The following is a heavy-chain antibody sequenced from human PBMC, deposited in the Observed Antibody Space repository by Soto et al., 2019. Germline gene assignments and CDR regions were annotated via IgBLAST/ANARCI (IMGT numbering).Heavy chain of an antibody. CDR3: ATDPYSSGWPSHFDY. D-gene: IGHD6-19*01. Sequence: QLQLQESGPGLVKPSETLSLTCTVSGGSISSSSYYWGWIRQPPGKGLEWIGSIYYSGSTYYNPSLKSRVTISVDTSKNQFSLKLSSVTAADTAVYYCATDPYSSGWPSHFDYWGQGTLVTVSS. V-gene: IGHV4-39*01. J-gene: IGHJ4*02. CDR2: IYYSGST. CDR1: GGSISSSSYY.